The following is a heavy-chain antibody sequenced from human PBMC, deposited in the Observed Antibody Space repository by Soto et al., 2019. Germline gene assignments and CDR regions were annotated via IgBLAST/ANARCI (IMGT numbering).Heavy chain of an antibody. CDR1: GYSISSGYY. CDR3: ARLLYDSRGYYYFDY. CDR2: IYHSGTT. J-gene: IGHJ4*02. V-gene: IGHV4-38-2*01. Sequence: LSLTCAVSGYSISSGYYWGWIRQPPGKGLEWIGSIYHSGTTYDNPSLKSRVTISVDMSNNQFSLKLSSVTAADTAVYYCARLLYDSRGYYYFDYWGRGTLVTVSS. D-gene: IGHD3-22*01.